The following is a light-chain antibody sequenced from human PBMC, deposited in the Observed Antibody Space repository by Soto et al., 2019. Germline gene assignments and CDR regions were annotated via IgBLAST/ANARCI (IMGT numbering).Light chain of an antibody. V-gene: IGLV1-44*01. CDR1: SSNIGSNT. CDR2: SNN. J-gene: IGLJ3*02. Sequence: QSVLTQPPSASGTPGQRVTIFCSGSSSNIGSNTVNWYQQLPGTAPKLLIYSNNQRPSGVPDRFSGSKSGTSASLAISGLQSEDEADYYCAAWDDSLNGWVFGGGTKVTFL. CDR3: AAWDDSLNGWV.